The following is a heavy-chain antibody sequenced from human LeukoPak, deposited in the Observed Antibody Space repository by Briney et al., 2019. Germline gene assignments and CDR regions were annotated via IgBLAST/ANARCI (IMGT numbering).Heavy chain of an antibody. CDR2: ISSSSSYI. CDR1: GFTFSSYS. D-gene: IGHD4-23*01. CDR3: ARGSYGGNYYFDI. J-gene: IGHJ3*02. V-gene: IGHV3-21*01. Sequence: PGGSLRLSCAASGFTFSSYSMNWVRQAPGKGLEWVSSISSSSSYIYYADSVKGRFTISRDNAKNSLYLQMNSLRAEDTAVYYCARGSYGGNYYFDIWGQGTMVTVSS.